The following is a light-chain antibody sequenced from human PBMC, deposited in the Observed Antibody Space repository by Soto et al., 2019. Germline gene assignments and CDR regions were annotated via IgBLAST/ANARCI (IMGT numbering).Light chain of an antibody. CDR1: TGAVTNGHY. Sequence: QAVVTQEPSLTLYPGETITLTYGYSTGAVTNGHYPYWFQQKPGQAPRTLIYDTTNRHSWTPARFSGSLLGGKAALTLSGAQPEDEAEYYCLLSYNGPYVFGTGTKVTVL. CDR3: LLSYNGPYV. CDR2: DTT. J-gene: IGLJ1*01. V-gene: IGLV7-46*01.